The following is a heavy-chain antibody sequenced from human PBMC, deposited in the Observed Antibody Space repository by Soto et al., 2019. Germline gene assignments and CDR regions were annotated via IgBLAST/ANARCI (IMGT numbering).Heavy chain of an antibody. CDR3: ARGSGRQVYNYYGMDV. D-gene: IGHD3-10*01. CDR2: IYYGGTT. Sequence: PSETLSLTCNVSGGSISNNYWSWIRQTPGKGLEWLGYIYYGGTTSYNPSLRSRVTISLETSKSQFSLRLTSVTAADTAVYYCARGSGRQVYNYYGMDVWGQGTTVTVSS. CDR1: GGSISNNY. V-gene: IGHV4-59*01. J-gene: IGHJ6*02.